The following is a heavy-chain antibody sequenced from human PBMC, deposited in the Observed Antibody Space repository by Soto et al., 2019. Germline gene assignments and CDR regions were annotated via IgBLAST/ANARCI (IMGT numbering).Heavy chain of an antibody. J-gene: IGHJ6*02. Sequence: GESLKISCKGSGYSFTSYWISWVRQMPGKGLEWMGRIDPSDSYTNYSPSFQGHVTNSADKSISTAYLQWSSLKASDTAMYYWARRPYGSGYYYYYGMDVWGQGTTVTVSS. CDR3: ARRPYGSGYYYYYGMDV. V-gene: IGHV5-10-1*01. CDR1: GYSFTSYW. D-gene: IGHD3-10*01. CDR2: IDPSDSYT.